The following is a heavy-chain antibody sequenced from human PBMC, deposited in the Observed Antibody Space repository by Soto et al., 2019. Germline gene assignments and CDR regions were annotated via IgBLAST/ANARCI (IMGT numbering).Heavy chain of an antibody. Sequence: QVQLVQSGAEVKKPGASVKVSCKASGYTFTSYGISWVRQAPGQGLEWMGWISAYNGNTNYAQKHQGRVTMTTDTSASTAYMELRSLRSDDTAVYYCASVYRITMVRGELSEYWGQGTLVTVSS. CDR2: ISAYNGNT. V-gene: IGHV1-18*01. CDR3: ASVYRITMVRGELSEY. J-gene: IGHJ4*02. D-gene: IGHD3-10*01. CDR1: GYTFTSYG.